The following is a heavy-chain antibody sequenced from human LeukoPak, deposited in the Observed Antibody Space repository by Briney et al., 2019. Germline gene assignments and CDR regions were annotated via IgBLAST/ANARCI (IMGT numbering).Heavy chain of an antibody. D-gene: IGHD3-3*01. Sequence: PGGSRRLSCAASGFTFSDYYMSWIRQAPGKGLEWVSYISSSGSTIYYADSVKGRFTISRDNAKNSLYLQMNSLRAEDTAAYYCASMLEWLLFDYWGQGTLVTVSS. CDR1: GFTFSDYY. CDR2: ISSSGSTI. V-gene: IGHV3-11*04. CDR3: ASMLEWLLFDY. J-gene: IGHJ4*02.